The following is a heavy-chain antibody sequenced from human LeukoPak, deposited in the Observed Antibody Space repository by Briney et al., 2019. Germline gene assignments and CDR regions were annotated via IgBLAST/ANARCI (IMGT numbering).Heavy chain of an antibody. Sequence: PSETLSLTCTVSGGSISSYYWSWIRRPPGKGLEWIGYIYYSGSTNYNPSLKSRVTISVDTSKNQFSLKLSSVTAADTAVYYCARGRSSSWENWFDPWGQGTLVTVSS. V-gene: IGHV4-59*01. CDR1: GGSISSYY. CDR2: IYYSGST. CDR3: ARGRSSSWENWFDP. J-gene: IGHJ5*02. D-gene: IGHD6-13*01.